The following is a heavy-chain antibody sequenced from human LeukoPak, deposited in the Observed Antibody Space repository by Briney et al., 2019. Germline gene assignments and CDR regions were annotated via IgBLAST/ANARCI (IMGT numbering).Heavy chain of an antibody. CDR1: GYTFTGYY. J-gene: IGHJ4*02. D-gene: IGHD3-10*01. CDR2: INPNSGGT. V-gene: IGHV1-2*02. Sequence: SSVKVSCKASGYTFTGYYMHWVRQAPGQGLEWMGWINPNSGGTNYAQKFQGRVTMTRHTSISTAYMELSRLRSDDTAVYYCARAWWFGESEDFDYWGQGTLVTVSS. CDR3: ARAWWFGESEDFDY.